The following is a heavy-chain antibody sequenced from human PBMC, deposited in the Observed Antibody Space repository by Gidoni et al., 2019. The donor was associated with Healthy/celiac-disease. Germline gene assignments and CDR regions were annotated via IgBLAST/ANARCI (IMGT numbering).Heavy chain of an antibody. D-gene: IGHD6-19*01. J-gene: IGHJ5*02. Sequence: QVQLVQSGAEVKKPGSSVKVSCKASGGPFSRYAISWVRQAPGQGLEWMGGIIPIFGTANYAQKFQGRVTITADESTSTAYMELSSLRSEDTAVYYCAREEGLIAVGWLDPWGQGTLVTVSS. V-gene: IGHV1-69*01. CDR3: AREEGLIAVGWLDP. CDR2: IIPIFGTA. CDR1: GGPFSRYA.